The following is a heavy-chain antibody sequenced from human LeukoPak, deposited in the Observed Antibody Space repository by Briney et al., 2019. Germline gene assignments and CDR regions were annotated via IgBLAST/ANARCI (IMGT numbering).Heavy chain of an antibody. D-gene: IGHD1-26*01. CDR3: APRGGLSGSFDY. J-gene: IGHJ4*02. Sequence: PGGSLRLSCEASGFTFTTYSMTWVRQAPGKGLEWVSIISSGSSAIFSADALKGRFTISRDNSKNTLYLQMNSLRAEDTAVYYCAPRGGLSGSFDYWGQGTLVTVSS. CDR1: GFTFTTYS. CDR2: ISSGSSAI. V-gene: IGHV3-21*04.